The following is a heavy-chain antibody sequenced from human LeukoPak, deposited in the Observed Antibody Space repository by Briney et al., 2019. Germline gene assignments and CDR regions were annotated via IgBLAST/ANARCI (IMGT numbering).Heavy chain of an antibody. V-gene: IGHV1-2*02. J-gene: IGHJ4*02. CDR1: GYTFTGYY. CDR2: INPNSGGT. Sequence: ASVKVSCKASGYTFTGYYMHWVRQAPGQGLEWMGWINPNSGGTNYAQKFQGRVTMTRDTSISTAYMELSRLRSDDTAAYYCARGEITIFGVVIIEGYWGQGTLVTVSS. D-gene: IGHD3-3*01. CDR3: ARGEITIFGVVIIEGY.